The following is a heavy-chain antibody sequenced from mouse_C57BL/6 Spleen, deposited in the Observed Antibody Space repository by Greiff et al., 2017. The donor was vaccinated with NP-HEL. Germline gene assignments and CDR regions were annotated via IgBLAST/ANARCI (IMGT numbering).Heavy chain of an antibody. CDR2: IDPSDSYT. V-gene: IGHV1-50*01. Sequence: VQLQHPGAELVKPGASVKLSCKASGYTFTSYWMQWVKQRPGQGLEWIGEIDPSDSYTNYNQKFKGKATLTVDTSSSTAYMQLSSLTSEDSAVYYCARADDYDVGMDYWGQGTSVTVSS. J-gene: IGHJ4*01. D-gene: IGHD2-4*01. CDR3: ARADDYDVGMDY. CDR1: GYTFTSYW.